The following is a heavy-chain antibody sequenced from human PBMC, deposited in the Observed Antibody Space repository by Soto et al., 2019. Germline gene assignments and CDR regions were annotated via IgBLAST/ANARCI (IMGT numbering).Heavy chain of an antibody. CDR2: INPNSGGT. V-gene: IGHV1-2*02. CDR1: GYTFTGYY. Sequence: ASVKVSCKASGYTFTGYYMHWVRQAPGQGLEWMGWINPNSGGTNYAQKFQGRVTMTRDTSISTAYMELSRLRSDDTAVYYCAREYSSGFLPSDYWGQGTLVTAPQ. CDR3: AREYSSGFLPSDY. D-gene: IGHD6-19*01. J-gene: IGHJ4*02.